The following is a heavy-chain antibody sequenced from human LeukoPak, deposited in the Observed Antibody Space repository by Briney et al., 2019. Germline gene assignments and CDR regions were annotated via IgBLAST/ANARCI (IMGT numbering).Heavy chain of an antibody. CDR2: ISWNSVTK. CDR1: GFTFGDYA. D-gene: IGHD2-2*01. V-gene: IGHV3-9*01. CDR3: ATSPSFNTLGGN. J-gene: IGHJ4*02. Sequence: GGSLRLSCAASGFTFGDYAMHWVRLPPGKGPEWVSGISWNSVTKGYADSVKGRFTVSRDDAKNSLYLHMNSLTTEDTALYYCATSPSFNTLGGNWGQGTLVTVSS.